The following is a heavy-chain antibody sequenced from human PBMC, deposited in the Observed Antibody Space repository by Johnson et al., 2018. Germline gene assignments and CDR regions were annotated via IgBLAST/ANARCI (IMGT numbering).Heavy chain of an antibody. V-gene: IGHV3-13*01. Sequence: VQLVESGGGLVQPGGSLRLSCAASGFTFSSYDMHWVRQATGKGLEWVSVIHTAGDKVYPGSGKGRFTISRENAKNSLYLQLNSLRAEDTAVLGYCGYYRVDYYYRDVWGKGTTVTVSS. CDR1: GFTFSSYD. CDR2: IHTAGDK. D-gene: IGHD5-12*01. J-gene: IGHJ6*03. CDR3: CGYYRVDYYYRDV.